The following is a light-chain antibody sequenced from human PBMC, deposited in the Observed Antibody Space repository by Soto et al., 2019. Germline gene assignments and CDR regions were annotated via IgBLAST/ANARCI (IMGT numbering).Light chain of an antibody. V-gene: IGKV2-24*01. J-gene: IGKJ5*01. CDR1: QSLEARDGNTY. CDR3: MQPTRLRA. CDR2: KVS. Sequence: DVVLTQTPLSSAVTLGQPASISCRSSQSLEARDGNTYLNWLHQRPGQPPRLLIYKVSNRLSGVPDRFIASGAGTDFTLQITRVEAEDVGIYVCMQPTRLRAFGQGTRLEIK.